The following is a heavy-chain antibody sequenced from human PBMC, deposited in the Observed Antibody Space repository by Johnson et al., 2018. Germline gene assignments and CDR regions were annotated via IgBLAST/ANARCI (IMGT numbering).Heavy chain of an antibody. V-gene: IGHV1-8*01. CDR3: AAATNYYDSGVFDY. Sequence: QVQLVESGAEVKRPGASVKVSCKASGYTFTTNDINWVRQASGQGLEWMGWMNPNNDNRVYAQKFQGRVSMTRDTSRNTVYMELTTLRYEDTAMYYCAAATNYYDSGVFDYWGQGTLVTVSS. D-gene: IGHD3-22*01. CDR2: MNPNNDNR. CDR1: GYTFTTND. J-gene: IGHJ4*02.